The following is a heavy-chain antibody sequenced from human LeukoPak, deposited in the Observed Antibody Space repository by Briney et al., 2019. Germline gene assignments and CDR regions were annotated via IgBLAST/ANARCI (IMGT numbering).Heavy chain of an antibody. D-gene: IGHD4-23*01. Sequence: PSETLSLTCTVSGASVSSGSDFWGWIRQPPGKGLEWIGSIYYTGSAYYNPSLKSRVTISVDTSKNQFSLKLSSVTAADTAVYYCANHLHSYKNSIDYWGQGTLVTVSS. CDR3: ANHLHSYKNSIDY. CDR2: IYYTGSA. V-gene: IGHV4-39*01. CDR1: GASVSSGSDF. J-gene: IGHJ4*02.